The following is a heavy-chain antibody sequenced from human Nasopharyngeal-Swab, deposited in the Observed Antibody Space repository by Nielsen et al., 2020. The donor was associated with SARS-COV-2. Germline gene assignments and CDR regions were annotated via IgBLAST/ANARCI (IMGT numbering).Heavy chain of an antibody. CDR1: GFTFSSYA. CDR3: AKDRTPGIVGGQGFDY. CDR2: ISGSGGST. Sequence: GESLKISCAASGFTFSSYAMSWVRQAPGKGLEWVSAISGSGGSTYYADSVKGRFTISRDNSKNTLYLQMNSLRAEDTAVYYCAKDRTPGIVGGQGFDYWGQGTLVTVSS. J-gene: IGHJ4*02. V-gene: IGHV3-23*01. D-gene: IGHD1-26*01.